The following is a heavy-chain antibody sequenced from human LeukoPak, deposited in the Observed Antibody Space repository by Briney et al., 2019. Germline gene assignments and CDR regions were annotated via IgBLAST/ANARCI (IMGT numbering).Heavy chain of an antibody. CDR1: GGSISSGGYY. J-gene: IGHJ1*01. D-gene: IGHD3-3*01. CDR3: ARHLFPNAPLFQH. CDR2: IYYSGST. Sequence: SETLSLTCTVSGGSISSGGYYWGWIRQPPGKGLEWIGSIYYSGSTYYNPSLKSRVTISVDTSKNQFSLKLSSVTAADTAVYYCARHLFPNAPLFQHWGQGTLVTVSS. V-gene: IGHV4-39*01.